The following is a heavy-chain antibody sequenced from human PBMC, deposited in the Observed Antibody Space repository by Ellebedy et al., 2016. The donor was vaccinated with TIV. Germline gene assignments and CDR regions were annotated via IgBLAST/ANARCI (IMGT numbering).Heavy chain of an antibody. CDR2: IWYDGSNK. Sequence: GGSLRLSCAASGFTFSSYGMHWVRQAPGKGLEWVAVIWYDGSNKYYADSVKGRFTISRDNSKNTLYLQMNSLRAEDTAVYYCASDCSGGSCYPRYWGQGTLVTVSS. V-gene: IGHV3-33*08. D-gene: IGHD2-15*01. J-gene: IGHJ4*02. CDR1: GFTFSSYG. CDR3: ASDCSGGSCYPRY.